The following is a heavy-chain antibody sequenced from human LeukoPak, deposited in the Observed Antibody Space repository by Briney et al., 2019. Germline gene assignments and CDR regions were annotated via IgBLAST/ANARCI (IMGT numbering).Heavy chain of an antibody. D-gene: IGHD2-15*01. Sequence: GGSLRPSCAASGFTFSSYVMTWVRQTPGKGLEWVSTISIGGRNTDYADSVKGRFTISGDNSKNTLYLQMNSLRAEDTAVYYCARYSVVAGGFLDYWGQGTLVTVSS. J-gene: IGHJ4*02. V-gene: IGHV3-23*01. CDR2: ISIGGRNT. CDR1: GFTFSSYV. CDR3: ARYSVVAGGFLDY.